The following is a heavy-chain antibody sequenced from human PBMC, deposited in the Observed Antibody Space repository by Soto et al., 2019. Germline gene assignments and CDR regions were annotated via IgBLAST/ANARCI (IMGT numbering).Heavy chain of an antibody. D-gene: IGHD3-22*01. CDR1: GLTVSSNY. J-gene: IGHJ5*02. CDR2: LYSGVST. Sequence: GGSLRLSCAASGLTVSSNYMSWVRQGPGKGLEWVSLLYSGVSTYYADSVKGRFTISRDNSKNTLYLQMNSLRADDTAVYYCARGSNYFDSSGYYLWGQGTLVTVSS. V-gene: IGHV3-66*01. CDR3: ARGSNYFDSSGYYL.